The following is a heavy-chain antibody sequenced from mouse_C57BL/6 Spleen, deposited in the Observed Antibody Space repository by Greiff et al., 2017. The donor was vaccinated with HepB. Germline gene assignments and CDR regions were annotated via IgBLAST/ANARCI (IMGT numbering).Heavy chain of an antibody. Sequence: QVQLQQSGAELVGPGASVTLSCKASGYTFTDYEMHWVKQTPVHGLEWIGAIDPETGGTAYNQKFKGKAILTADKSSSTAYMELRSLTSEDSAVYYCTRPPTPFIYWGQGTTLTVSS. CDR2: IDPETGGT. CDR1: GYTFTDYE. CDR3: TRPPTPFIY. J-gene: IGHJ2*01. V-gene: IGHV1-15*01. D-gene: IGHD1-1*01.